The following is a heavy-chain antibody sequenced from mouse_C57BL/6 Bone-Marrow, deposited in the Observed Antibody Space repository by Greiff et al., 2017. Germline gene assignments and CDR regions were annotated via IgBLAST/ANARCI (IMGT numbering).Heavy chain of an antibody. CDR2: IYPGDGDT. CDR3: ASWGVTAVVFPMDY. V-gene: IGHV1-82*01. CDR1: GYAFSSSW. J-gene: IGHJ4*01. Sequence: VQLQQSGPELVKPGASVKISCKASGYAFSSSWMNWVKQRPGKGLEWIGRIYPGDGDTNYNGKFKGKATLTADKSSSTAYMQLSSLTSEDSAVYFCASWGVTAVVFPMDYWGQGTSGTVSS. D-gene: IGHD1-1*01.